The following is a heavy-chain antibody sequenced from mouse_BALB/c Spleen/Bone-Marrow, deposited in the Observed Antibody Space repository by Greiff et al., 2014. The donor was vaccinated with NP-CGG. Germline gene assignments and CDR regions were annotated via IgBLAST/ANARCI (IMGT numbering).Heavy chain of an antibody. V-gene: IGHV1S56*01. CDR3: ARSGNYYGNYYWYFDV. CDR1: GYTFTSYD. J-gene: IGHJ1*01. Sequence: VQGVESGPGLVKPGALVKISCKASGYTFTSYDINWVKQRPGQGLEWIGWIYPGDGSTKYNEKFKGKATLTADKSSSTAYMQLSSLTSENSAVYFCARSGNYYGNYYWYFDVWGAGTTVTVSS. D-gene: IGHD2-1*01. CDR2: IYPGDGST.